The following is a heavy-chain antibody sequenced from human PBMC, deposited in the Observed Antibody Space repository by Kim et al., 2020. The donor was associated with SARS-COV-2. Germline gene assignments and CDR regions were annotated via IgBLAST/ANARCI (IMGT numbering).Heavy chain of an antibody. D-gene: IGHD3-22*01. J-gene: IGHJ4*02. V-gene: IGHV3-15*01. Sequence: GRFTISRDDSKTTLYLQMNSLKTEDTAVYYCTTDLKYYYDSSAFYYIYWGQGTLVTVSS. CDR3: TTDLKYYYDSSAFYYIY.